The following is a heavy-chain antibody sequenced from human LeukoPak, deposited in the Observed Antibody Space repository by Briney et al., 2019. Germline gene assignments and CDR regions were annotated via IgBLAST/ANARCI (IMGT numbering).Heavy chain of an antibody. CDR2: IYYSGST. D-gene: IGHD6-19*01. J-gene: IGHJ6*02. CDR3: ARSIVVAGIVSDYYYYAMDV. CDR1: GGSISSYY. V-gene: IGHV4-59*08. Sequence: SETLSLTCTVSGGSISSYYWSWIRQPPGKGLEWIGYIYYSGSTTYNPSLKSRVTISLQTSKKQFSLKLSSVTAEDTAVYYCARSIVVAGIVSDYYYYAMDVWGQGTTVTVSS.